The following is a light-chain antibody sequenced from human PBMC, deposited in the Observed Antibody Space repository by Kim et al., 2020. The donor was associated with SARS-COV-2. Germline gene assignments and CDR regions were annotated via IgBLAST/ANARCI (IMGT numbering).Light chain of an antibody. Sequence: GQTVTLSCSGSNSTIGSNSVCWSRKLPDTAPKLLIHKSDQRPSGVTDRFSGSKSGTSASLAISGLRSEDEADYYCAAWDDGLRAWLFGGGTQLTVL. CDR3: AAWDDGLRAWL. J-gene: IGLJ2*01. CDR1: NSTIGSNS. V-gene: IGLV1-47*01. CDR2: KSD.